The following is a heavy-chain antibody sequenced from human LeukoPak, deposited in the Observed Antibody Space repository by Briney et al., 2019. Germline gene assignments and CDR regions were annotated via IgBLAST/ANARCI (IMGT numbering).Heavy chain of an antibody. Sequence: GGTLRLSCAASGFTVSSNYMSWVRQAPGKGLEWVSVIYNGGSTYYADSVKGRFTISRDNSKNTLYLQMNSLRAEDTAVYYCARDGYNTGLPDYWGQGTLVTVSS. CDR2: IYNGGST. CDR1: GFTVSSNY. V-gene: IGHV3-66*01. D-gene: IGHD5-24*01. CDR3: ARDGYNTGLPDY. J-gene: IGHJ4*02.